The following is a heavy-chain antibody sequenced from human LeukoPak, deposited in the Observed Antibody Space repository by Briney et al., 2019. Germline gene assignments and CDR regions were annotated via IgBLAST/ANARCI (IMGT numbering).Heavy chain of an antibody. CDR3: ARKWLRVLSVGMDV. CDR2: ISGSGGST. Sequence: GGSLRLSCAASGFTFSSYAMSWVRQAPGKGLEWVSAISGSGGSTYYADSVKGRFTISRDNSKNTLYLQMNSQRAEDTAVYYCARKWLRVLSVGMDVWGQGTTVTVSS. J-gene: IGHJ6*02. CDR1: GFTFSSYA. D-gene: IGHD6-19*01. V-gene: IGHV3-23*01.